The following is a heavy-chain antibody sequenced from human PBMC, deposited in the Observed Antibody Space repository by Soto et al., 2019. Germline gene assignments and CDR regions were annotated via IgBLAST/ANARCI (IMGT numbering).Heavy chain of an antibody. CDR2: IYYSGST. CDR1: GGSISSYY. CDR3: ARQAYCSSSSCLDYFDY. V-gene: IGHV4-59*01. D-gene: IGHD2-2*01. J-gene: IGHJ4*02. Sequence: SETLSLTCTVSGGSISSYYWSWIRQPPGEGLEWIGYIYYSGSTNYNPSLKSRVTISVDTSKNQFSLKLTSVTAADTAVYYCARQAYCSSSSCLDYFDYWGQGTLVTVSS.